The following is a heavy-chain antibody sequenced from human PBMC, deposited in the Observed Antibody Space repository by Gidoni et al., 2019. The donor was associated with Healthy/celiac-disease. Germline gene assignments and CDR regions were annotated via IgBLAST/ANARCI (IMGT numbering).Heavy chain of an antibody. CDR3: ARDYGASEIDAFDI. Sequence: QVQLVQSGAEVKKPGCAVKVSGKAPGGTFSSYAISWVRQAPGQGLEWMGGIIPTFGTATYAQKFQGRVTITADESTSTAYMELSSLRSEDTAVYYCARDYGASEIDAFDIWGQGTMVTVSS. D-gene: IGHD1-26*01. J-gene: IGHJ3*02. CDR1: GGTFSSYA. V-gene: IGHV1-69*01. CDR2: IIPTFGTA.